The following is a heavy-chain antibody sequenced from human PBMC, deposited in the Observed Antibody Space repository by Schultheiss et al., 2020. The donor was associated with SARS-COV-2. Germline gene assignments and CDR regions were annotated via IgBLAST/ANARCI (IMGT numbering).Heavy chain of an antibody. V-gene: IGHV1-69*13. CDR3: ARGDLPGMVQGVKARDY. CDR2: IIPIFGTA. Sequence: SVKVSCKASGGTFSSYAISWVRQAPGQGLEWMGGIIPIFGTANYAQKFQGRVTITADESTSTAYMELSSLRSEDTAVYYCARGDLPGMVQGVKARDYWGQGTLVTVSS. J-gene: IGHJ4*02. CDR1: GGTFSSYA. D-gene: IGHD3-10*01.